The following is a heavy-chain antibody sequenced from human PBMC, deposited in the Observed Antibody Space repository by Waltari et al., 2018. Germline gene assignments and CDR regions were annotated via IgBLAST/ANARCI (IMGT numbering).Heavy chain of an antibody. V-gene: IGHV3-48*03. J-gene: IGHJ6*02. CDR1: GFTFSSYE. D-gene: IGHD3-16*02. Sequence: EVQLVESGGGLVQPGGSLRLSCAASGFTFSSYEMNWVRQAPGKGLEWVSYISSSGSTIYYADSVKGRFTISRDNAKNSLYLQMNSLRAEDTAVYYCARDMITFGGVIRITSRYYYYGMDVWGQGTTVTVSS. CDR2: ISSSGSTI. CDR3: ARDMITFGGVIRITSRYYYYGMDV.